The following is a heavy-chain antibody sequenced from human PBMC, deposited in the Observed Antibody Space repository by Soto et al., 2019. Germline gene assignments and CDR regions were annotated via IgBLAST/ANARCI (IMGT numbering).Heavy chain of an antibody. CDR3: AKGSTAMTYFDY. V-gene: IGHV3-30*18. CDR2: ISYDGSNK. J-gene: IGHJ4*02. D-gene: IGHD5-18*01. Sequence: QVQLVESGGGVVQPGRSLRLSCAASGFTFSSYGMHWVRQAPGKGLEWVAVISYDGSNKYYADSVKGRFTISRDNSKNTLYLQMHSLRAEDTGVYYCAKGSTAMTYFDYWGQGTLVTVSS. CDR1: GFTFSSYG.